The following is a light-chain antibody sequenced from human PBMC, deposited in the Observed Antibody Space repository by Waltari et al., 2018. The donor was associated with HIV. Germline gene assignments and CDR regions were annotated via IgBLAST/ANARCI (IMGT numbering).Light chain of an antibody. V-gene: IGLV2-8*01. J-gene: IGLJ3*02. CDR1: SSDAGDDNY. Sequence: GSPGQSVTISCTGISSDAGDDNYVSWNQQSPGKAPKFIIYEVSKRPSGVPDRFSGSKSGNTASLTVSGLQADDEADYYCSSYAGSSTWVFGGGTKLTVL. CDR2: EVS. CDR3: SSYAGSSTWV.